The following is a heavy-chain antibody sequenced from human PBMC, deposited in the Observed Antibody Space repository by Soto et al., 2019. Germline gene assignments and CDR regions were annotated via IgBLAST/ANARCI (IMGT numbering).Heavy chain of an antibody. Sequence: ETLSLTCAVSGGSISHYYWSWIRQPAGKGLEWIGRIYSGGSTNYNPSLKSRVTMSVDTSKNQFSLNLNSVTAADAAIYFCARGPGGFGDFGLDYWGQGTLVTVSS. D-gene: IGHD3-10*01. CDR2: IYSGGST. CDR1: GGSISHYY. V-gene: IGHV4-4*07. J-gene: IGHJ4*02. CDR3: ARGPGGFGDFGLDY.